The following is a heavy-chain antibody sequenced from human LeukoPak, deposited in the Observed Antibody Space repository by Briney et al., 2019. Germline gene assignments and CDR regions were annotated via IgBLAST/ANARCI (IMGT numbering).Heavy chain of an antibody. V-gene: IGHV4-39*01. CDR1: GGSISSSSYY. Sequence: SETLSLTCNVSGGSISSSSYYWGWIRQPAGKGLEWVGTIYYSGNTYYNPSLKSRATISVDTSKNQFSLKLTSVTAADTAVYYCTCGYYSRGDYWSQGTLVTVSS. D-gene: IGHD3-22*01. J-gene: IGHJ4*02. CDR2: IYYSGNT. CDR3: TCGYYSRGDY.